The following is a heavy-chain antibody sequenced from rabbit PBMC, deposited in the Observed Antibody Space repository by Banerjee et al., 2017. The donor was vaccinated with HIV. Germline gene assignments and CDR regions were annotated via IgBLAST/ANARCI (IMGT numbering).Heavy chain of an antibody. CDR3: ARGVFYAGYAGYGSAPYYFHL. V-gene: IGHV1S40*01. CDR1: GFSFSSNYW. CDR2: IYTTSGST. D-gene: IGHD7-1*01. Sequence: QSLEESGGDLVKPGASLTLTCTASGFSFSSNYWICWVRQAPGKGLELIACIYTTSGSTWYASWVNGRFTISKTSSTTVTLQMTSLTAADTATYFCARGVFYAGYAGYGSAPYYFHLWGQGTLVTVS. J-gene: IGHJ4*01.